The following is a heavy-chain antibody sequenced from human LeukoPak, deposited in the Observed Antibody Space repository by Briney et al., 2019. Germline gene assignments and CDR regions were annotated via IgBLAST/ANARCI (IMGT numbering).Heavy chain of an antibody. D-gene: IGHD3-22*01. Sequence: GGSLRLSCAASGLTFSTYAMHWVRQAPGKGLEWVAFISYDGSNKYYADSVKGRFTMSRDNSKNTLYVQMNSLRAEDTAVYYCARGGHDYYDRSGYYYMSAFDIWGQGTMVTVSS. CDR3: ARGGHDYYDRSGYYYMSAFDI. CDR2: ISYDGSNK. J-gene: IGHJ3*02. V-gene: IGHV3-30-3*01. CDR1: GLTFSTYA.